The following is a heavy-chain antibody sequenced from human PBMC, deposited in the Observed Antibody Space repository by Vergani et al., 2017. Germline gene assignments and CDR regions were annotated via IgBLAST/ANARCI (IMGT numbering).Heavy chain of an antibody. CDR2: IYSGGST. Sequence: EVQLVESGGGLVQPGGSLRLSCAASGFTVSSNYMSWVRQAPGKGLEWASVIYSGGSTYYADSVKGGFTISRHNSKNTLYLQMNSLRAEDTAVYDCARGGDRIAARPGWELGSGTLDYWGQGTLVTVSS. J-gene: IGHJ4*02. V-gene: IGHV3-53*04. CDR3: ARGGDRIAARPGWELGSGTLDY. CDR1: GFTVSSNY. D-gene: IGHD6-6*01.